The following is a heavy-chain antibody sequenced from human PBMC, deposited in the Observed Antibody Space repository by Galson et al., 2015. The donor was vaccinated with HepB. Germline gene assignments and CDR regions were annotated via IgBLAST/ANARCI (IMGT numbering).Heavy chain of an antibody. D-gene: IGHD3-10*01. Sequence: SVKVSCKASGGTFSSYAISWVRQAPGQGLEWMGGIIPIFGTANYAQKFQGRVTITADESTSTAYMELSSLRSEDTAVYYCARGRGSVARDAGRERPHYYYYYMDVWGKGTTVTVSS. CDR1: GGTFSSYA. CDR2: IIPIFGTA. CDR3: ARGRGSVARDAGRERPHYYYYYMDV. V-gene: IGHV1-69*13. J-gene: IGHJ6*03.